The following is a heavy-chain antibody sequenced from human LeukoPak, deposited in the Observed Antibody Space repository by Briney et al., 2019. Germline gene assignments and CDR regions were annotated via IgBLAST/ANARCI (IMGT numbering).Heavy chain of an antibody. CDR1: GFTFSSYG. J-gene: IGHJ4*02. CDR2: IRYDGSNK. V-gene: IGHV3-30*02. Sequence: GGSLRLSCAASGFTFSSYGMHWVRQAPGKGLEWVAFIRYDGSNKYYADSVKGRFTISRDNSKNTLYLQMNSLRAEDTAVYYCARGPGGATDYFNYWGQGTLVTVSS. D-gene: IGHD1-26*01. CDR3: ARGPGGATDYFNY.